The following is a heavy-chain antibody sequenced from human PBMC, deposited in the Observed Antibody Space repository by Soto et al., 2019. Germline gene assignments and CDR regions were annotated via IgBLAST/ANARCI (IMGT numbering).Heavy chain of an antibody. Sequence: SETLSLTVDVSGYSIASGYYWCWIRQPPGKGLEWIAIIYHSGNTYYNPSLKSLVTISVDTSKNQFSLKLSSLTAAYTAVYYCAKDSPVAVPLMRDLHDWGQGTLVTVSS. CDR1: GYSIASGYY. D-gene: IGHD3-10*02. J-gene: IGHJ1*01. V-gene: IGHV4-38-2*02. CDR3: AKDSPVAVPLMRDLHD. CDR2: IYHSGNT.